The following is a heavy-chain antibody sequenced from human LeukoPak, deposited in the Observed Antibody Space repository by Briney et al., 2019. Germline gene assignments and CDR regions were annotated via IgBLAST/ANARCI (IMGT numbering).Heavy chain of an antibody. CDR3: ARDPLGTGAFLYY. CDR1: GGSISGYY. V-gene: IGHV4-59*01. Sequence: PSETLSLTCTDSGGSISGYYWSWIRKPPGKELEYIGYIYYIGSTNYKPSFKSRVTTSVDTSTNKFFLNMCSVTAVDTLLYYSARDPLGTGAFLYYWGQGTLVTGS. D-gene: IGHD2-8*02. CDR2: IYYIGST. J-gene: IGHJ4*02.